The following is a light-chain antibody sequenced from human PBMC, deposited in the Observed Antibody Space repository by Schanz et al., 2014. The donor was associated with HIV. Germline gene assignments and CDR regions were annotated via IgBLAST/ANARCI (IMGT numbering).Light chain of an antibody. J-gene: IGLJ3*02. CDR3: QLWDSNTAEV. Sequence: SYELTQPFSVSVALGQTARITCGGNNIGSKNVHWYQQKPGQAPVLVIYRDRNRPSGIPERFSGSNSGNTATLTISRAQAGDDADYYCQLWDSNTAEVFGGGTKLTVL. V-gene: IGLV3-9*01. CDR2: RDR. CDR1: NIGSKN.